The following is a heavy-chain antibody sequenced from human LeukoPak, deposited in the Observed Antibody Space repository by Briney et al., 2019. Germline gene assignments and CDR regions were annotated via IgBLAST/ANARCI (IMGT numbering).Heavy chain of an antibody. V-gene: IGHV3-33*01. CDR2: IWYDGSKK. CDR1: RFTFSNHG. J-gene: IGHJ4*02. Sequence: PGGSPRLSCAASRFTFSNHGMHWVRQAPGKGLEWVAVIWYDGSKKYYADSVKGRFTISRDNSRNTLYLQMNSLRVEDTAVYYCARDREARYFDYWGQGTLVAVSS. CDR3: ARDREARYFDY. D-gene: IGHD1-26*01.